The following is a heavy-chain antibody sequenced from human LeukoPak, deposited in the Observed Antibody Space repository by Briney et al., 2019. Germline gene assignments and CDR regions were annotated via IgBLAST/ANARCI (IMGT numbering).Heavy chain of an antibody. D-gene: IGHD3-3*01. CDR1: GFTFSDYY. CDR3: AREDSYDFWSGYDDYYGMDV. V-gene: IGHV3-11*01. J-gene: IGHJ6*02. CDR2: ISSSGSTI. Sequence: GGSLRLSCAASGFTFSDYYMSWIRQAPGKGLEWVSYISSSGSTIYYADSVKGRFTISRDNAKNSLYLQMNSLRAEDTAVYYCAREDSYDFWSGYDDYYGMDVWGQGTTVTVSS.